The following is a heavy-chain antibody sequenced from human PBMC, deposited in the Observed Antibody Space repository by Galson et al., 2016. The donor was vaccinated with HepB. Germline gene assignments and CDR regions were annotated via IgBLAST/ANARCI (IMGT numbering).Heavy chain of an antibody. Sequence: ETLSPTCTVSGDSMTDYYWSFIRQAPGKGLEWIGYIYHNGNIDYNPSLRSRVTISIDTSKNQFSLKLTSVTAADTAVYYCAGAGDLTENYFQYWGQGALVAVSS. J-gene: IGHJ4*02. D-gene: IGHD7-27*01. CDR1: GDSMTDYY. CDR3: AGAGDLTENYFQY. V-gene: IGHV4-59*01. CDR2: IYHNGNI.